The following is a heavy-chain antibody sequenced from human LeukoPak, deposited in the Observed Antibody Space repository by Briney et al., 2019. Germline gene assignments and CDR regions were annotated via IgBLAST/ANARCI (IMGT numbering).Heavy chain of an antibody. CDR3: AKRAGGDGYNFGSYYFDY. J-gene: IGHJ4*02. CDR1: GFTFSSYA. D-gene: IGHD2-21*01. CDR2: ISGSGGST. V-gene: IGHV3-23*01. Sequence: GGSLRLSCAASGFTFSSYAMSWVRQAPGKGLEWVSAISGSGGSTYYADSVKGRFTISRDNSKTTLYLQMNSLRAEDTAVYYCAKRAGGDGYNFGSYYFDYWGQGTLVTVSS.